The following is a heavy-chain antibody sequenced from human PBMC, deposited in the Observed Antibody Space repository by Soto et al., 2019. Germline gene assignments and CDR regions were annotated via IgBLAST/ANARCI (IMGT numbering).Heavy chain of an antibody. CDR2: IYYSGST. CDR3: ARCRGRSYWNNWFAP. V-gene: IGHV4-31*03. J-gene: IGHJ5*02. D-gene: IGHD3-10*01. CDR1: GGSISSGGYY. Sequence: SETLSLTCTVSGGSISSGGYYWSWIRQHPGKGLEWIGYIYYSGSTYYNPSLKSRVTISVDTSKNQFSLKLSSVTAADTAVYYCARCRGRSYWNNWFAPWGQGTLVTGSA.